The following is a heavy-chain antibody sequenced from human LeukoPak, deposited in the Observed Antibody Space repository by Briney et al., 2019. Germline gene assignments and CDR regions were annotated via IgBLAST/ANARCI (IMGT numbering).Heavy chain of an antibody. CDR3: ARSPGYSSGWDFDY. Sequence: SETLSLTCAVYGGSFSGYYWSWIRQPPGKGLEWIGEINHSGSTNYNPSLKSRVTISVDTSKNQFSLKLSSVTAADTAVYYCARSPGYSSGWDFDYWGQGTLVTVSS. V-gene: IGHV4-34*01. CDR2: INHSGST. CDR1: GGSFSGYY. J-gene: IGHJ4*02. D-gene: IGHD6-19*01.